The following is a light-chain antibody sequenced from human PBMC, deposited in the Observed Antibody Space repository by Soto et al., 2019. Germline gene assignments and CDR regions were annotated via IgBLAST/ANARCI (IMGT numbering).Light chain of an antibody. V-gene: IGKV3-15*01. CDR1: QSVGSN. J-gene: IGKJ5*01. CDR2: AAS. CDR3: QQYNNWS. Sequence: EMILTQSPSTLALSRGERAPLSCRASQSVGSNLAWYQQKPGQAPRLLIYAASTRATGIPARFSGSGSGTEFTLTVSSLQSEDFAVYYCQQYNNWSFGQGTRLEIK.